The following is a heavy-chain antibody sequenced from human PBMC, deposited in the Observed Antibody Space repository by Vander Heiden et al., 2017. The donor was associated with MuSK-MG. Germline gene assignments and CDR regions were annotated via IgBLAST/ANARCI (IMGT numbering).Heavy chain of an antibody. D-gene: IGHD3-3*01. J-gene: IGHJ4*02. CDR2: IYPGDFDT. CDR3: ARHMDDFWSGYSYPAY. Sequence: EVQLVQSGAEVKQPGESLKISCKGSGYSFTSYWIGWVRQMPGKGLEWMGIIYPGDFDTRYSPSLQGQVTISADKSISTAYLQWSSLKASDTAMYYCARHMDDFWSGYSYPAYWGQGTLVTVSS. CDR1: GYSFTSYW. V-gene: IGHV5-51*01.